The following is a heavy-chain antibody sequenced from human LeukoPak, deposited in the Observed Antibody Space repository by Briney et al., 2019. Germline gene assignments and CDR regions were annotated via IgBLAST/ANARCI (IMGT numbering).Heavy chain of an antibody. CDR2: IYSGGST. V-gene: IGHV3-66*01. J-gene: IGHJ4*02. CDR1: GFTLSSNY. CDR3: ARTYYYDSIGPYYFDY. D-gene: IGHD3-22*01. Sequence: GGSLRLSCAASGFTLSSNYMSWVRQAPGKGLEWVSVIYSGGSTYYADSVKGRFTISRDNSKNTLYLQMNSLRAEDTAVYYCARTYYYDSIGPYYFDYWGQGTLVTVSS.